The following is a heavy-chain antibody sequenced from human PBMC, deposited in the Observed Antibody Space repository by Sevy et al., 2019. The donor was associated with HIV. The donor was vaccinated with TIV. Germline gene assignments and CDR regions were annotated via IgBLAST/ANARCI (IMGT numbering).Heavy chain of an antibody. J-gene: IGHJ4*02. CDR2: ISYVGSNK. V-gene: IGHV3-30*18. Sequence: GGSLRLSCAASGFTFSSYGMHWVRQAPGKGLEWVAVISYVGSNKYYADSVKGRFTISRDNSKNTLYLQMNSLRAEDTAVYYCAKGPVWGSYRSFDYWGQGTLVTVSS. CDR1: GFTFSSYG. CDR3: AKGPVWGSYRSFDY. D-gene: IGHD3-16*02.